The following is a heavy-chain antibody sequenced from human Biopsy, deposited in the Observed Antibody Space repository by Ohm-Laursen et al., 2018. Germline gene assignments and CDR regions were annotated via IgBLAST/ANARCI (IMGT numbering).Heavy chain of an antibody. CDR1: GYTFTGHY. V-gene: IGHV1-69*04. CDR3: AREYPEGDV. J-gene: IGHJ6*02. CDR2: IIPLLGIT. Sequence: GSSVKVSCKASGYTFTGHYLHWVRQAPGQGLEWMGRIIPLLGITNYAERFQGRVTISVDRSTSTAYMELSSLKSEDTAVYYCAREYPEGDVWGQGTSVTVSS. D-gene: IGHD2-2*02.